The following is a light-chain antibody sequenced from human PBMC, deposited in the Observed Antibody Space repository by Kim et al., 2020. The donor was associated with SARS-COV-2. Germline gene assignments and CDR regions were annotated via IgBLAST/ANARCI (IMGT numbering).Light chain of an antibody. CDR3: AAWDDSLNGSWV. J-gene: IGLJ3*02. CDR1: SSNIGTNT. V-gene: IGLV1-44*01. Sequence: ELTQPPSASGTPGRRVTISCSGSSSNIGTNTVNWYQQLPGAAPKLLIYNNDQRPSGVPDRFSGSKSGTSASLAISGLQSEDEADYYCAAWDDSLNGSWVFGGGTQLTVL. CDR2: NND.